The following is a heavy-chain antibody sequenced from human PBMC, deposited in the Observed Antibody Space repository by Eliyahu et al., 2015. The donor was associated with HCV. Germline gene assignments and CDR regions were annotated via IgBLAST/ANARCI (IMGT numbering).Heavy chain of an antibody. Sequence: QVTLRESGPALVKPTQXLTLTCXFSGFSLSTTGLCVTWLRQPPGKALEWLALIDWHSDTYYSTSLKTRLTISKDXPKNQVVLTMTNMDPVDTATYYCVRSVGAAPVFYAMDVWGQGTTVTVSS. CDR2: IDWHSDT. D-gene: IGHD1-26*01. V-gene: IGHV2-70*01. CDR1: GFSLSTTGLC. CDR3: VRSVGAAPVFYAMDV. J-gene: IGHJ6*02.